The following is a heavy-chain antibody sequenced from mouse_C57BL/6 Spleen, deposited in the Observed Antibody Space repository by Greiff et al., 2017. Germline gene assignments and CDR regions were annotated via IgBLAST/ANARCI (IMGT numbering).Heavy chain of an antibody. CDR1: GYTFTSYW. CDR2: IYPSDSGT. Sequence: VQLQQPGAELVRPGSSVKLSCKASGYTFTSYWMDWVKQRPGQGLEWIGNIYPSDSGTHYNQKFKDKATLTVDKPSSTAYIQLSSLTSEDSAVYYCARFRSSYAYWGQGTTLTVSS. V-gene: IGHV1-61*01. D-gene: IGHD6-5*01. J-gene: IGHJ2*01. CDR3: ARFRSSYAY.